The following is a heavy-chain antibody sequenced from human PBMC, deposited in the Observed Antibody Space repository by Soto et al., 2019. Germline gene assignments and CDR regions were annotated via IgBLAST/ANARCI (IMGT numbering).Heavy chain of an antibody. V-gene: IGHV1-8*01. Sequence: QVQLVQSGAEVKKPGASVKVSCKASGYTFTSYEINWVRQATGQGLEWMGWMNPNSGDTGYAQKFQGRVTMTRNTSISTAYMELSSLRSENTAVYYCARGELLWFGELLRWGQGTLVTVSS. CDR3: ARGELLWFGELLR. CDR1: GYTFTSYE. D-gene: IGHD3-10*01. CDR2: MNPNSGDT. J-gene: IGHJ4*02.